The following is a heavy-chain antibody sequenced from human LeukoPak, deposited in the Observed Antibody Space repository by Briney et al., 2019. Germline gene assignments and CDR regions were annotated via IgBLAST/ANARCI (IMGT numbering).Heavy chain of an antibody. V-gene: IGHV3-30*02. CDR1: GFTFSSYG. Sequence: GGSLRLSCAASGFTFSSYGMHWVRQAPGKGLEWVAFIRYDGSNKYYADSVKGRFTISRDNSKNTLYLQMNSLRAEDTAVYYCARGVVRGVRKPYFDYWGQGTLVTVSS. CDR2: IRYDGSNK. J-gene: IGHJ4*02. D-gene: IGHD3-10*01. CDR3: ARGVVRGVRKPYFDY.